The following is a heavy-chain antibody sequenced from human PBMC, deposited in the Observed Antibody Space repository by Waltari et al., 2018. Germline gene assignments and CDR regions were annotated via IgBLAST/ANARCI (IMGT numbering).Heavy chain of an antibody. J-gene: IGHJ4*02. CDR3: GRVGVQSGADY. D-gene: IGHD3-10*01. CDR1: GYTFTSYT. Sequence: QVHLVQSGAEMKKPGASVSVSCKASGYTFTSYTITWVRQAPGQGLEWMGWINTLTGTTDYAKNLQGRVTMTADTSTDTAYMELSNLSSDDSAVYYCGRVGVQSGADYWGQGTLVTVSS. V-gene: IGHV1-18*01. CDR2: INTLTGTT.